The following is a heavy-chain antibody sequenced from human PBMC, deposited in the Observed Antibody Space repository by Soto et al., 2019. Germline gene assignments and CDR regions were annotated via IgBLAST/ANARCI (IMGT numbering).Heavy chain of an antibody. Sequence: SETLSLTCTVSGGSMSSNYWSWIRQSPAKGLEWIGFVYYGGTNYNPSFESRVTMSVDTPKKQFSLELSDVTAADTAVYYCVSYRGAFYFDHWGQGTLVTVSS. CDR2: VYYGGT. CDR1: GGSMSSNY. D-gene: IGHD4-4*01. CDR3: VSYRGAFYFDH. J-gene: IGHJ4*02. V-gene: IGHV4-59*01.